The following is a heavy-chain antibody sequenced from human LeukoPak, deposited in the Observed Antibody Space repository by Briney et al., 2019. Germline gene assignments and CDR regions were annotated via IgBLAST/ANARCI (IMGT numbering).Heavy chain of an antibody. Sequence: GGSLRLSCAASGFTFSSYSMNWVRQAPGKGLEWVSSISSSSSYIYYADSVKGRFTISRDNAKNSLYLQMNGLRAEDTAVYYCARSYDSSGYYYSDYFDYWGQGTLVTVSS. D-gene: IGHD3-22*01. J-gene: IGHJ4*02. CDR2: ISSSSSYI. V-gene: IGHV3-21*01. CDR1: GFTFSSYS. CDR3: ARSYDSSGYYYSDYFDY.